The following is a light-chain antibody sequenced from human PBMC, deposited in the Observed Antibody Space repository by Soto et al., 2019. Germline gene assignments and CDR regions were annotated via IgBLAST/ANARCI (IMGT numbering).Light chain of an antibody. J-gene: IGKJ1*01. CDR2: ATS. CDR3: QQYGRSGT. CDR1: QSVSRTY. Sequence: EIVLTQSPATLSWSPGESATLSCRASQSVSRTYLAWYQQKPVQAPRLLIYATSSRATGIPDRFSGSGSGTDFTLTISRLEPEDFAVYYCQQYGRSGTFGQGTKVDIK. V-gene: IGKV3-20*01.